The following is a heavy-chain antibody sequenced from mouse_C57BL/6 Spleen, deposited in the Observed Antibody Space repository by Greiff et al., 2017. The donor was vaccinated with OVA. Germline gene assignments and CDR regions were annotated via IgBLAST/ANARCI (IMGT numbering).Heavy chain of an antibody. Sequence: QSGPGLVKPSQSLSLTCSVTGYSITSGYYWNWIRQFPGNKLEWMGYISYDGSNNYNPSLKNRISITRDTSKNQFFLKLNSVTTEDTATYYCARVGSGSYYFDYWGQGTTLTVSS. CDR2: ISYDGSN. D-gene: IGHD3-2*02. CDR3: ARVGSGSYYFDY. J-gene: IGHJ2*01. V-gene: IGHV3-6*01. CDR1: GYSITSGYY.